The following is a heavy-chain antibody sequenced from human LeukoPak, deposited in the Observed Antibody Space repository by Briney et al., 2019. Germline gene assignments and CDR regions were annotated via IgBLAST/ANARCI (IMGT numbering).Heavy chain of an antibody. D-gene: IGHD7-27*01. CDR1: GFTFSDYY. CDR2: ISSSSSTI. CDR3: ASYLSWGSPYFDY. J-gene: IGHJ4*02. Sequence: GGSLRLSCAASGFTFSDYYMSWIRQAPGKGLEWVSYISSSSSTIYYADSVKGRFTISRDNAKNSLYLQMNSLRAEDTAVYYCASYLSWGSPYFDYWGQGTLVTVSS. V-gene: IGHV3-11*04.